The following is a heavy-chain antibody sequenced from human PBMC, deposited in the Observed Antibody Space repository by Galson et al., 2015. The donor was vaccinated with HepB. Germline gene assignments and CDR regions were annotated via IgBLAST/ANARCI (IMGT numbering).Heavy chain of an antibody. CDR2: ISSSSSTI. CDR3: ARDLLWGQQLVPGY. J-gene: IGHJ4*02. V-gene: IGHV3-48*04. D-gene: IGHD6-13*01. CDR1: GFTFSRYS. Sequence: SLRLSCAASGFTFSRYSMNWVRQAPGKGLEWVSYISSSSSTIYYADSVKGRFTISRDNAKNSLYLQMNSLRAEDTAVYYCARDLLWGQQLVPGYWGQGTLVTVPS.